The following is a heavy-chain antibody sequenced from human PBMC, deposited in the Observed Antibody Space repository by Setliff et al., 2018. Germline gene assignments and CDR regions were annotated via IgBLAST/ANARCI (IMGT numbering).Heavy chain of an antibody. CDR3: TYYCSSTSCYRDLDWFDP. D-gene: IGHD2-2*01. J-gene: IGHJ5*02. Sequence: PGGSLRLSCVASGFTFSNYGMHWVRQAPGKGLEWVALIWNDGSSKFYGDSVKGRFTIARDNSKNTLYLQMDSLRAEDTAVYYCTYYCSSTSCYRDLDWFDPWGQGTLVTVSS. CDR1: GFTFSNYG. CDR2: IWNDGSSK. V-gene: IGHV3-33*01.